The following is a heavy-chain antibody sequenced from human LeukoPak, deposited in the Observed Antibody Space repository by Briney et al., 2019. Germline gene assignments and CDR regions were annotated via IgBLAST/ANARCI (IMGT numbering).Heavy chain of an antibody. CDR1: GFTFSSYW. V-gene: IGHV3-7*03. Sequence: GGSLRLSCAASGFTFSSYWMSWARQAPGKGLEWVAYIKQDGSEKYYVDSVKGRFTISRDNAKNSLYLQMNSLRAEDTAVYYCASFPPSYDSSGYVDYWGQGTLVTVSS. CDR2: IKQDGSEK. CDR3: ASFPPSYDSSGYVDY. D-gene: IGHD3-22*01. J-gene: IGHJ4*02.